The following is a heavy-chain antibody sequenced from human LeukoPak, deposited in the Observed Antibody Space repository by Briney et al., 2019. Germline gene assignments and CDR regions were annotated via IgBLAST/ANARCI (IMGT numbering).Heavy chain of an antibody. J-gene: IGHJ5*02. CDR1: GGSFSGYY. D-gene: IGHD2-2*01. Sequence: PSETLSLTCAVYGGSFSGYYWSWIRQPPGKGLEWIGEINHSGSTNYNPSLKSRVTISVDTSKDQFSLKLSSVTAADTAVYYCARGKPYQLLARNRRDWFDPWGQGTLVTVSS. CDR3: ARGKPYQLLARNRRDWFDP. CDR2: INHSGST. V-gene: IGHV4-34*01.